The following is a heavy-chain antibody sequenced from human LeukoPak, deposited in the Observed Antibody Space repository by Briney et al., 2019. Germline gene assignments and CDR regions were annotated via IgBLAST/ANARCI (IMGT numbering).Heavy chain of an antibody. D-gene: IGHD3-22*01. Sequence: PSQTLSLTCTVSGGSIGSGDYYWSWIRQPPGKGLEWIGYIYYSGSTYYNPSLKSRVTISVDTSKNQFSLKLSSVTAADTAVYYCAREADYYDSSGYYYSPLYYFDYWGQGTLVTVSS. CDR3: AREADYYDSSGYYYSPLYYFDY. CDR1: GGSIGSGDYY. CDR2: IYYSGST. J-gene: IGHJ4*02. V-gene: IGHV4-30-4*01.